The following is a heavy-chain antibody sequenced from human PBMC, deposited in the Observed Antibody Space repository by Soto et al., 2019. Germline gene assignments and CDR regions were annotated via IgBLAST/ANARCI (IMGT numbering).Heavy chain of an antibody. Sequence: EVQLAESGGGLAQPGGSLRLSCAASGFTLSGYAMDWVRQAPGKGLEYVSGISSNGVGTYYANSVQGTFTISRDNSKITLYLQMSSVKPEDMSVYYCARRARRNFYYMDVWGKGTTVTVSS. V-gene: IGHV3-64*01. CDR3: ARRARRNFYYMDV. D-gene: IGHD6-6*01. J-gene: IGHJ6*03. CDR1: GFTLSGYA. CDR2: ISSNGVGT.